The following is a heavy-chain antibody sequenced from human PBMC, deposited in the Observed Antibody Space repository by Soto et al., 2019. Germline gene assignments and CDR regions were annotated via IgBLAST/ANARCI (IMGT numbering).Heavy chain of an antibody. Sequence: QLQLQESGSGLVKPSQTLSLTCAVSGGSISSGGYSWSWIRQPPGKGLEWIGYIYHSGSTYYNPSLKSRVTISVDRAKNQFSLKLSSVTAADTAVYYCASRAYDYDWGSYRQAVDYWGQGTLVTVSS. CDR1: GGSISSGGYS. CDR2: IYHSGST. CDR3: ASRAYDYDWGSYRQAVDY. J-gene: IGHJ4*02. D-gene: IGHD3-16*02. V-gene: IGHV4-30-2*01.